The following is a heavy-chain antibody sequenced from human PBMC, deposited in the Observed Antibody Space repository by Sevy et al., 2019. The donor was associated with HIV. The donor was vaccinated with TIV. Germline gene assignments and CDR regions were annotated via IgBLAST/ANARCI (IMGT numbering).Heavy chain of an antibody. V-gene: IGHV3-66*01. D-gene: IGHD5-18*01. CDR2: IHSDDTT. CDR1: GFTVNSNY. Sequence: GGSLRLSCAASGFTVNSNYMTWVRQAPGKGLEGVSVIHSDDTTYHADPLKDRFTISSDNFKNTLYLHMSSLRAEDTAVYYCARGKSGYGYALNYWGQGTLVTVSS. J-gene: IGHJ4*02. CDR3: ARGKSGYGYALNY.